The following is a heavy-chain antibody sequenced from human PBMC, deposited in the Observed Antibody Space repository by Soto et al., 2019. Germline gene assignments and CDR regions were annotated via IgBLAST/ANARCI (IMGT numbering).Heavy chain of an antibody. CDR2: ISWNSGSI. Sequence: EVQLVESGGGLVQPGRSLRLSCAASGFTFDDYAMHWVRQAPGKGLEWVSGISWNSGSIGYADSVKGRFTISRDNAKNSLYLQMNSLRAEDTALYYCAKDSPRHGAFDIWGQGTMVTVSS. CDR3: AKDSPRHGAFDI. CDR1: GFTFDDYA. J-gene: IGHJ3*02. V-gene: IGHV3-9*01.